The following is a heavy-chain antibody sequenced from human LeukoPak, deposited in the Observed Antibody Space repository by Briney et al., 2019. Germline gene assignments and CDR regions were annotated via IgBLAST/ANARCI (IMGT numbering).Heavy chain of an antibody. D-gene: IGHD3-10*01. CDR3: ARRAITMVRGVITGPLDY. CDR1: GYTFTGYY. CDR2: INPNSGGT. J-gene: IGHJ4*02. V-gene: IGHV1-2*02. Sequence: ASVKVSCKASGYTFTGYYMHWVRQAPGQGLEWMGWINPNSGGTNYAQKFQGRVTMTRDTSISTAYVELSRLRSDDTAVYYCARRAITMVRGVITGPLDYWGQGTLVTVSS.